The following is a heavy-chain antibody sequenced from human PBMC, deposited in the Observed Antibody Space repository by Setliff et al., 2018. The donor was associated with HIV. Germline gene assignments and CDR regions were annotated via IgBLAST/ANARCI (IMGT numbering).Heavy chain of an antibody. J-gene: IGHJ4*02. V-gene: IGHV4-59*11. CDR1: GGSISSHY. CDR2: IYYSGST. Sequence: SETLSLTCTVSGGSISSHYWSWIRQHPGKGLEWIGYIYYSGSTNYNPSLKSRVTISVDTSKNQFSLDLTSVTPADTAVYYCARLRVSSSSQTFDHWGQGILVTV. D-gene: IGHD6-6*01. CDR3: ARLRVSSSSQTFDH.